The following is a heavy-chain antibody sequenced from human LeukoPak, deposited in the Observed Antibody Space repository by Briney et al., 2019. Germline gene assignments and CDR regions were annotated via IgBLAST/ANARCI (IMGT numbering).Heavy chain of an antibody. D-gene: IGHD3-10*01. CDR2: ISPSGDIT. CDR3: AKDDAWLRFGE. CDR1: GFTFSNHG. V-gene: IGHV3-23*01. Sequence: GGTLRLSCAASGFTFSNHGMNWVRQAPGKGLEWVSGISPSGDITYYADSAKGRFTISRDNSKNTLYLEVISLTAEDTAVYYCAKDDAWLRFGEWSQGTLVTVSS. J-gene: IGHJ4*02.